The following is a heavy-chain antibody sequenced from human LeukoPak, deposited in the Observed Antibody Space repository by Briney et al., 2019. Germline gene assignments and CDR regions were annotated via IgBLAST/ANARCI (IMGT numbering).Heavy chain of an antibody. CDR3: ARQRISAAGTSFGY. D-gene: IGHD6-13*01. J-gene: IGHJ4*02. CDR1: GFTTFSSYS. V-gene: IGHV3-48*02. CDR2: ISSSSSAI. Sequence: PGGSLRLFCAASGFTTFSSYSMNWVRQAPGKGLEWVSHISSSSSAIYYADSVKGRYTITRDNAKNSLYLQMSSLRDEDTAVYYCARQRISAAGTSFGYWGQGTQVTVSS.